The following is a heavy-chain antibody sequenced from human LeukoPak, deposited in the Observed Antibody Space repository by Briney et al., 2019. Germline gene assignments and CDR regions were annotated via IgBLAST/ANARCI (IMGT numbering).Heavy chain of an antibody. CDR2: IIPILGIA. CDR1: GGTFSSYA. CDR3: ARLRGLRLGELSSSPTFDY. J-gene: IGHJ4*02. V-gene: IGHV1-69*04. D-gene: IGHD3-16*02. Sequence: VASVKVSCKASGGTFSSYAISWVRQAPGQGLEWMGRIIPILGIANYAQKFQGRVTMTTDTSTSTAYMELRSLRSDDTAVYYCARLRGLRLGELSSSPTFDYWGQGTLVTVSS.